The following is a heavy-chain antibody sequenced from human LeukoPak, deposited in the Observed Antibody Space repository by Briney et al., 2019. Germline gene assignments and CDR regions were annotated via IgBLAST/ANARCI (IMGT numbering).Heavy chain of an antibody. CDR1: GYTFTSYG. Sequence: ASVKVCCKASGYTFTSYGISCVRQAPGQGLEWMGWISAYNGNTNYAQKLQGRVTMTTDTSTSTAYMELRSLRSDDTAVYYCARDRGTGSEVDYWGQGTLVTVSS. V-gene: IGHV1-18*01. D-gene: IGHD3-10*01. CDR3: ARDRGTGSEVDY. CDR2: ISAYNGNT. J-gene: IGHJ4*02.